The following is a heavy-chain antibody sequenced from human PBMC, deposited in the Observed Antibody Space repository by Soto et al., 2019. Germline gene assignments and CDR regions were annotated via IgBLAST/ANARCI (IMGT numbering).Heavy chain of an antibody. CDR2: IYWDDDK. CDR1: GFSLSTHGVG. CDR3: AHAMLYCTGGSCSTWFDS. V-gene: IGHV2-5*02. Sequence: QITLKEYGPTLVKPTQTLTLTCTFSGFSLSTHGVGVGWVRQPAGKALEWLALIYWDDDKRYSASLNSRLTITKDTSKNQVVLTMTNMDPVDTATYYCAHAMLYCTGGSCSTWFDSWGQGTLVTVSS. D-gene: IGHD2-15*01. J-gene: IGHJ5*01.